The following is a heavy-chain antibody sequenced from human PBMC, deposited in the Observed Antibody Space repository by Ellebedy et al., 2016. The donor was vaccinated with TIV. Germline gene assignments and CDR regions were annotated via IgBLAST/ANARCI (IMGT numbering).Heavy chain of an antibody. CDR2: MNPIGGGT. CDR1: GYSFTGYL. J-gene: IGHJ4*02. D-gene: IGHD3-22*01. V-gene: IGHV1-46*04. CDR3: ARDKGSNCYGCNHYDY. Sequence: AASVKVSCKASGYSFTGYLFHWVRQAPGQGLEWMGLMNPIGGGTSDAQKLRDRVTMTMDTSTSTVYLELSSLRSEDTAVYYCARDKGSNCYGCNHYDYWGQGTLVSVSS.